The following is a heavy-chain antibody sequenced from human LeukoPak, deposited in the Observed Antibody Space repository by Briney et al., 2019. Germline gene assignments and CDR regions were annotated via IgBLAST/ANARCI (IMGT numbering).Heavy chain of an antibody. CDR3: AREGGAMTTVTSFDY. CDR2: ISYDGSNK. J-gene: IGHJ4*02. V-gene: IGHV3-30-3*01. D-gene: IGHD4-11*01. Sequence: GGSLRLSCAASGFTFTYYAMHWVRQAPGKGLEWVAVISYDGSNKYYADSVKGRFTISRDNSKNTLYLQMNSLRAEDTAVYYCAREGGAMTTVTSFDYWGQGTLVSVSS. CDR1: GFTFTYYA.